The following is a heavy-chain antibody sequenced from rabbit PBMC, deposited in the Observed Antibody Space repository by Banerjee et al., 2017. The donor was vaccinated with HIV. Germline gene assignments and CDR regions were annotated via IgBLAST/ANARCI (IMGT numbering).Heavy chain of an antibody. CDR2: IHGSISDKI. V-gene: IGHV1S40*01. J-gene: IGHJ4*01. CDR3: ARDAGISYGGDGWGLTL. CDR1: GFSFSGSDY. Sequence: QSLEESGGDLVKPGASLTLTCTASGFSFSGSDYMCWVRQAPGKGLEWIACIHGSISDKIFYATWAKGRFTISKTSSTTVTLQMTSLTAADTATYFCARDAGISYGGDGWGLTLWGPGTLVTVS. D-gene: IGHD8-1*01.